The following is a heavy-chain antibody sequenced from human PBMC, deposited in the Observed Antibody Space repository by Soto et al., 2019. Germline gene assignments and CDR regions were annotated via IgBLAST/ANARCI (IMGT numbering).Heavy chain of an antibody. CDR3: ARGHNSGHLFDY. V-gene: IGHV3-48*02. CDR1: GFTFSTYS. CDR2: IRGTTI. Sequence: GGSLRLSCAASGFTFSTYSMNWVRQSPGKGLEWVSYIRGTTIYYAGSVRGRFTISRDNAKNSLYLQMSSLRDEDTAVYYCARGHNSGHLFDYWGQGTKVTVYS. D-gene: IGHD5-12*01. J-gene: IGHJ4*02.